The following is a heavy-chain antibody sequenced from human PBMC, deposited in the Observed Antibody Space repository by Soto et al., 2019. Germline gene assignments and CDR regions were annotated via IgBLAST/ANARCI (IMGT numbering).Heavy chain of an antibody. J-gene: IGHJ6*02. Sequence: PGGSLRLSCAASGFTFSSYEMNWVRQAPGKGLERVSYISSSGSTIYYAGSVKGRFTISRDNAKNSLYLQMNSLRAEDTAVYYCARDPEXSNYYDFWSPYYYGMDVWGLGTTVTVSS. V-gene: IGHV3-48*03. D-gene: IGHD3-3*01. CDR3: ARDPEXSNYYDFWSPYYYGMDV. CDR1: GFTFSSYE. CDR2: ISSSGSTI.